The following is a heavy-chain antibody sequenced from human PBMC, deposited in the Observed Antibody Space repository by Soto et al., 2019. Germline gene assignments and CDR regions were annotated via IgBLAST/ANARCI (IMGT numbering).Heavy chain of an antibody. CDR3: VRANYYYGMDV. Sequence: EVQLVESGGTLVQPGGSLKLSCAASGFDASVNFMTWVRQAPGKGLEWVTASNNAGSTFYADSVKGRFSISRDDSKNTLYLQMNSLRVEDTAMYYCVRANYYYGMDVWGQGTAVTVSS. J-gene: IGHJ6*02. V-gene: IGHV3-66*01. CDR1: GFDASVNF. CDR2: SNNAGST.